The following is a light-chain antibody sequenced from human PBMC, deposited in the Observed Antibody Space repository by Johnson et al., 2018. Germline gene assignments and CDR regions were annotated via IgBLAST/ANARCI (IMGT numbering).Light chain of an antibody. CDR1: SSNIGNNY. Sequence: QSVLTQPPSVYAAPGQKVTISCSGSSSNIGNNYVSWYQQLTGTAPKLLIYENNKRPSGIPDRFSGSKSGTSATLGITGLQTGDEADYYCGTWDSSLSAGNVFGTGTKVTVL. CDR3: GTWDSSLSAGNV. J-gene: IGLJ1*01. CDR2: ENN. V-gene: IGLV1-51*02.